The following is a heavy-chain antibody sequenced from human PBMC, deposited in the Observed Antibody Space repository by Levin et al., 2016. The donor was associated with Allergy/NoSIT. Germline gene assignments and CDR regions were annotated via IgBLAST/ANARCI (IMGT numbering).Heavy chain of an antibody. Sequence: SETLSLTCAVYGGSFSGYYWSWIRQRPDRGLEWLGYFYYTGDTYSNPSLSSRVFVSGDTSKNQFTLRLTSVTDADTAVYYCATEVGVPGAIQNWFESWGPGTQVTVSS. V-gene: IGHV4-34*09. J-gene: IGHJ5*01. D-gene: IGHD2-21*01. CDR2: FYYTGDT. CDR3: ATEVGVPGAIQNWFES. CDR1: GGSFSGYY.